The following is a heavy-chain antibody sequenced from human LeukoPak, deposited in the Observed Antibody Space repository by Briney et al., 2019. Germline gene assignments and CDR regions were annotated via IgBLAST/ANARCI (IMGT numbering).Heavy chain of an antibody. J-gene: IGHJ4*02. CDR1: GGSISSYY. D-gene: IGHD3-10*01. V-gene: IGHV4-59*01. Sequence: PSETLSLTCTVSGGSISSYYWSWFRQPPGKGLEWIGYIYYSGSTNYNPSLKSRVTISVDTSKNQFSLKLSSVTAADTAVYYCARPDTPYYYGSGSYDYWGQGTLVTVSS. CDR3: ARPDTPYYYGSGSYDY. CDR2: IYYSGST.